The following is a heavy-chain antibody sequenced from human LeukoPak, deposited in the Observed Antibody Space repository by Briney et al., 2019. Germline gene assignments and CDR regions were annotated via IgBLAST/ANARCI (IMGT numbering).Heavy chain of an antibody. CDR1: GFTFSSYW. Sequence: GGSLRLSCAASGFTFSSYWMSWVRQAPGKGLEWVANIKQDGSEKYYVDSVKGRFTISRGNAKNSLYLQMNSLRAEDTAVYYCARDPKGYCSSTSCHYWDYWGQGTLVTVSS. CDR2: IKQDGSEK. V-gene: IGHV3-7*01. J-gene: IGHJ4*02. D-gene: IGHD2-2*01. CDR3: ARDPKGYCSSTSCHYWDY.